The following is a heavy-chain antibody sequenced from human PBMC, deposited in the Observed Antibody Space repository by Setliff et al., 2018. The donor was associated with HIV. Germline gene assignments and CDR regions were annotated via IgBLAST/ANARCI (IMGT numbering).Heavy chain of an antibody. CDR1: GGPLSGYF. J-gene: IGHJ6*03. V-gene: IGHV4-34*01. D-gene: IGHD6-13*01. CDR2: INHSGTT. CDR3: ARGRDAITWYLSHFYSYFYLDV. Sequence: SETLSLTCTVSGGPLSGYFWTWIRQTPDKGLEWIGDINHSGTTNYNLSLKSRTTLSLDTSKNQLSLKLTSVVAADTGLYFCARGRDAITWYLSHFYSYFYLDVWGNGTTVTVSS.